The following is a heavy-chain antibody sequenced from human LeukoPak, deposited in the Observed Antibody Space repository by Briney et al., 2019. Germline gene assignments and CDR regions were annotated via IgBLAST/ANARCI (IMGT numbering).Heavy chain of an antibody. CDR1: GFTVSSNY. Sequence: SGGSLRLSCGASGFTVSSNYMSWVRQAPGKGLEWVSVIYSGGSTFYADSVKGRFTISRDNSKKTVYLQMSSLTIEDTAVYYCAKEPGEGGSAFDYWGQGTLVTVYS. D-gene: IGHD3-16*01. V-gene: IGHV3-53*05. CDR3: AKEPGEGGSAFDY. CDR2: IYSGGST. J-gene: IGHJ4*02.